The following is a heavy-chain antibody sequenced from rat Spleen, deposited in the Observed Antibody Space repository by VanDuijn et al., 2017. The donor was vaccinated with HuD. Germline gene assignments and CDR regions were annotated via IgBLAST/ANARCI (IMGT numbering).Heavy chain of an antibody. CDR1: GFTFSDYY. Sequence: EVQLVESDGGLVQPGRSLKLSCAASGFTFSDYYMAWVRQAPTKGLEWVAIISYDGSSTSYRDSVKGRFTISRDNAKSTLHLQMDSLRSEDTATYYCTRLGDTHYGYNPLDAWGQGASVTVSS. J-gene: IGHJ4*01. D-gene: IGHD1-9*01. CDR2: ISYDGSST. V-gene: IGHV5-29*01. CDR3: TRLGDTHYGYNPLDA.